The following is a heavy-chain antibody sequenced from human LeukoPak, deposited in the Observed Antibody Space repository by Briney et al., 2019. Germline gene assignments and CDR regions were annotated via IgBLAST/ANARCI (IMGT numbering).Heavy chain of an antibody. J-gene: IGHJ4*02. Sequence: KPSETLSLTCTLSGGSISTYYWSWIRQPPGKGLEWIGHIYHSGSTNYNPSLKSRVTISVDTSKNQFSLKLSSVTAADTAVYYCARGGGYASPIGYWGQGALVTVSS. CDR1: GGSISTYY. D-gene: IGHD5-12*01. CDR2: IYHSGST. CDR3: ARGGGYASPIGY. V-gene: IGHV4-59*01.